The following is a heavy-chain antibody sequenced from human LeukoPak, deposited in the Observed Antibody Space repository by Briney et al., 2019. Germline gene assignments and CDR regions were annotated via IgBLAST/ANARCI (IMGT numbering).Heavy chain of an antibody. V-gene: IGHV3-30*02. Sequence: PGGSLRLSCAASGFTFSSYGMHWVRQAPGKGLEWVAFIRYDGSNKYYADSVKGRFTISRDNSKNTLYLQMNSLRAEDTAVYYCARDNSSGWYRDVPPYFDYWGQGTLVTVSS. J-gene: IGHJ4*02. D-gene: IGHD6-19*01. CDR3: ARDNSSGWYRDVPPYFDY. CDR1: GFTFSSYG. CDR2: IRYDGSNK.